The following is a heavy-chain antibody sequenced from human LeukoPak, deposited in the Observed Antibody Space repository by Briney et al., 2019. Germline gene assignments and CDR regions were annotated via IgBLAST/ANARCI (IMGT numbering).Heavy chain of an antibody. V-gene: IGHV3-48*03. CDR2: ISSSGSTI. D-gene: IGHD6-13*01. Sequence: PGGSLRLSCAASGFTFSSYEMNWVRQAPGKGLEWVSYISSSGSTIYYADSVEGRFTISRDNAKNSLYLQMNSLRAEDTAVYYCARASSSWYGLDYWGQGTLVTVSS. CDR1: GFTFSSYE. CDR3: ARASSSWYGLDY. J-gene: IGHJ4*02.